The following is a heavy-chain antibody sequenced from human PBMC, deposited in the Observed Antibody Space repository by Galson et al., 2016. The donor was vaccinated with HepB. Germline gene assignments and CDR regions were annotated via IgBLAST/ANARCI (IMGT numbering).Heavy chain of an antibody. CDR3: ARDKYSAWLRGMEA. D-gene: IGHD3-22*01. Sequence: SETLSLTCDVSGASISSANWWSWVRQLPGKGLEWIGEVFHSGITNYSPSLKNRVTISVDKSKNQFSLQLSSVTAADTAMYYCARDKYSAWLRGMEAWGQGTTVTVSS. CDR1: GASISSANW. V-gene: IGHV4-4*02. CDR2: VFHSGIT. J-gene: IGHJ6*02.